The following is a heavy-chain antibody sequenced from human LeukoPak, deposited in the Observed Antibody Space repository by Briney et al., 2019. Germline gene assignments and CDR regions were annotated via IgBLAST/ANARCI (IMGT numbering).Heavy chain of an antibody. V-gene: IGHV3-30*02. J-gene: IGHJ6*03. CDR3: AKGSKLVVITRDHYMAV. CDR1: GFIFSNYA. CDR2: IRYDGSNK. Sequence: GGSLRLSCAASGFIFSNYAMQWVRQAPGMGLEWVAFIRYDGSNKYYADSVKGRFTISRDNSKNTLYLQMNSLRAGDTAVYYCAKGSKLVVITRDHYMAVWGKGTTVTISS. D-gene: IGHD3-22*01.